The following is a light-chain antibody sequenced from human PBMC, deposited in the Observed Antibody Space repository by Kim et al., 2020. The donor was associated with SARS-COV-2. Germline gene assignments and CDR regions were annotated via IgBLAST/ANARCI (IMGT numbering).Light chain of an antibody. CDR2: QNT. CDR1: KLGDKY. CDR3: QAWDTSTGVV. V-gene: IGLV3-1*01. Sequence: SYELTQPPSLPVSPGQTATITCSGDKLGDKYACWYQQRPGQSPVLVIYQNTKRPSGIPERFSGSNSGNTATLTISGTQAMDGADYYCQAWDTSTGVVFGGGTQLTVL. J-gene: IGLJ2*01.